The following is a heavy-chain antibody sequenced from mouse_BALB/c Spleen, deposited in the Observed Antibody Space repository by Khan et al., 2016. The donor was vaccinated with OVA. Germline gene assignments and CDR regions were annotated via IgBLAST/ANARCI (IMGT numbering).Heavy chain of an antibody. CDR2: IWGGGGT. CDR3: ARAYYRYDDYYAMDY. CDR1: GFSLSRYN. Sequence: QVQLKQSGPGLVAPSQSLSITCTVSGFSLSRYNIYWVRQPPGKGLEWLGMIWGGGGTDYNSTLQSRLSIRKDNSKSQVLLKMNSLQTDDTAIYYCARAYYRYDDYYAMDYWGQGTSVTVSA. J-gene: IGHJ4*01. D-gene: IGHD2-14*01. V-gene: IGHV2-6-4*01.